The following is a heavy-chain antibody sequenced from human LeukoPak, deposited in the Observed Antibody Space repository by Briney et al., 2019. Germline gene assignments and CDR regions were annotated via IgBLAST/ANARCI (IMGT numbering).Heavy chain of an antibody. Sequence: GGSLRLSCAASGFTLSSYAMSWVRQAPGKGLEWVSAISDSGNTYHADSVKGRFTISRDNSKNTLYLQMNSLRAEDTAVYYCAKSRDDYTYVPIFDYWGHGTLVTVSS. J-gene: IGHJ4*01. CDR1: GFTLSSYA. CDR3: AKSRDDYTYVPIFDY. V-gene: IGHV3-23*01. D-gene: IGHD5-24*01. CDR2: ISDSGNT.